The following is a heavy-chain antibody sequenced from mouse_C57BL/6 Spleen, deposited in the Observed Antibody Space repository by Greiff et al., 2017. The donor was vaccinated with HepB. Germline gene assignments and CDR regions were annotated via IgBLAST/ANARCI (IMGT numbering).Heavy chain of an antibody. CDR1: GFSLTSYG. Sequence: QVQLKESGPGLVQPSQSLSITCTVSGFSLTSYGVHWVRQSPGKGLEWLGVIWSGGSTDYNAAFISRLSISKDNSKSQVFFKMNSLQADDTAIYYCDRNDYFDYWGQGTTLTVSS. V-gene: IGHV2-2*01. J-gene: IGHJ2*01. CDR2: IWSGGST. CDR3: DRNDYFDY.